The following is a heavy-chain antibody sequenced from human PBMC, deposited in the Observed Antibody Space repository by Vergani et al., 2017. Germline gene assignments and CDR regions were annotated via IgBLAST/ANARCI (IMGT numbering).Heavy chain of an antibody. CDR3: GRGSDNYN. J-gene: IGHJ4*02. CDR2: IKNTGNST. D-gene: IGHD5-24*01. V-gene: IGHV3-23*05. CDR1: GFTFAGLA. Sequence: EVQLLQSEGAVVQPGGSLRLSCVASGFTFAGLATVWVRKGHGQDMEWVSSIKNTGNSTHYADSVKGRLTISIDNSKNTLYLQMNSLIVEDTAVYYCGRGSDNYNWGQGTLVTVSS.